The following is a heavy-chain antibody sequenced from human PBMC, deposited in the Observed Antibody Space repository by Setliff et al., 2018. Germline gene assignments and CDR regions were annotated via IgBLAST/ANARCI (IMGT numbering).Heavy chain of an antibody. J-gene: IGHJ4*02. V-gene: IGHV1-18*01. CDR3: ARVLVGYDFWSGYYQTMPHFDY. CDR2: ISAYNGNT. D-gene: IGHD3-3*01. Sequence: ASVKVSCKASGGTFSSYAISWVRQAPGQGLEWMGWISAYNGNTNYAQKLQGRVTMTTDTSTSTAYMELRSLRSDDTAVYYCARVLVGYDFWSGYYQTMPHFDYWGQGTLVTVSS. CDR1: GGTFSSYA.